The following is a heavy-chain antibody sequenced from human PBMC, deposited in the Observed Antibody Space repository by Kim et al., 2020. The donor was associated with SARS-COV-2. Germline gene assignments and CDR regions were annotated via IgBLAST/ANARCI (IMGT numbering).Heavy chain of an antibody. J-gene: IGHJ6*02. CDR2: IYPGDSDT. CDR1: GYSFTSYW. V-gene: IGHV5-51*01. D-gene: IGHD2-21*02. Sequence: GESLKISCKGSGYSFTSYWIGWVRQMPGKGLEWMGIIYPGDSDTRYSPSFQGQVTISADKSISTAYLQWSSLKASDTAMYYCARRADVVVTSYYYGMDVWGQGTTVTVSS. CDR3: ARRADVVVTSYYYGMDV.